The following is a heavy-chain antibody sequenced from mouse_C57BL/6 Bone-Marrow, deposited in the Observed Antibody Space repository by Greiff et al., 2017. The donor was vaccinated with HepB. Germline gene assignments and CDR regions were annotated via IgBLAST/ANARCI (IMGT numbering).Heavy chain of an antibody. V-gene: IGHV1-76*01. J-gene: IGHJ2*01. CDR1: GYTFTDYY. CDR2: IYPGSGNT. CDR3: ASGRGYFDY. Sequence: VQLQQSGAELVRPGASVKLSCKASGYTFTDYYINWVKQRPGQGLEWIARIYPGSGNTYYNEKFKGKATLTAEKSSSTAYMQLSSLTSEDSAVYFCASGRGYFDYWGQGTTLTVSS.